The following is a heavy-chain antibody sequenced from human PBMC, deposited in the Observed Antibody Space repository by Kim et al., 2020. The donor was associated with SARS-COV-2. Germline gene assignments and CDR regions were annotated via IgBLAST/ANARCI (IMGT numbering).Heavy chain of an antibody. CDR1: GFTFSSYA. CDR3: ARGSSCSSTSCYVGNFD. Sequence: GGSLRLSCAASGFTFSSYAMHWVRQAPGKGLEYVSAISSNGGSTYYANSVKGRFTISRDNSKNTLYLQMGSLRAEDMAVYYCARGSSCSSTSCYVGNFD. J-gene: IGHJ4*01. V-gene: IGHV3-64*01. D-gene: IGHD2-2*01. CDR2: ISSNGGST.